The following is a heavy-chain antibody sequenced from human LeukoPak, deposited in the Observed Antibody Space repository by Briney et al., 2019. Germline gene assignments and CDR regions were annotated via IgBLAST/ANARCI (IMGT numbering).Heavy chain of an antibody. CDR1: GASVGDYY. Sequence: SETLPLTCTVSGASVGDYYWSWIRQAAGKGLEWLGRIYTSGNTIYNPSLQSRVTISVDVSKNQFSLRLISMTAADTGIYYCAVDNRDFWGQGTLVTVSS. D-gene: IGHD2/OR15-2a*01. J-gene: IGHJ4*02. CDR2: IYTSGNT. V-gene: IGHV4-4*07. CDR3: AVDNRDF.